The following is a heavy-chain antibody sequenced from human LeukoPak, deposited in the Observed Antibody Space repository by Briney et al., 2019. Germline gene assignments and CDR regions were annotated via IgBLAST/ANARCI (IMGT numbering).Heavy chain of an antibody. V-gene: IGHV4-39*01. CDR1: GFTFSSYA. J-gene: IGHJ4*02. CDR3: ASQYCTNGVCYREGRLNYFDY. Sequence: GSLRLSCAASGFTFSSYAMSWVRQPPGKGLEWIGSIYYSGSTYYNPSLKSRVTISVDTSKNQFSLKLSSVTAADTAVYYCASQYCTNGVCYREGRLNYFDYWGQGTLVTVSS. D-gene: IGHD2-8*01. CDR2: IYYSGST.